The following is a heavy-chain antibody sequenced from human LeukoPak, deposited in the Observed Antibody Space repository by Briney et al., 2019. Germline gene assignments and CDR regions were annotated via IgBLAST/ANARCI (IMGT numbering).Heavy chain of an antibody. CDR1: GGSFSGYY. V-gene: IGHV4-34*01. J-gene: IGHJ6*02. D-gene: IGHD6-25*01. CDR2: INHSGST. CDR3: ARAAAHYYYYYGMDV. Sequence: SETLSLTCAVYGGSFSGYYWSWIRQPPGKGLEWIGEINHSGSTNYNPSLKSRVTISVDTSKNQFSLKLSSVTAADTAVYYCARAAAHYYYYYGMDVWGQGTTVTVSS.